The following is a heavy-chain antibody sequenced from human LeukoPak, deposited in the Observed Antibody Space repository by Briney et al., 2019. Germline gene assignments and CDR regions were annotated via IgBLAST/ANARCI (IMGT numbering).Heavy chain of an antibody. V-gene: IGHV1-69*05. Sequence: GASVKVSCKASGGTFSSYAISWVRQAPGQGLEWMGGIIPVFGTANYARKFQGRVTITTDESTSTAYMELSSLRSEDTAVYYCAGRRCGGDCYSGYYYYMDVWGKGTTVTVSS. D-gene: IGHD2-21*02. J-gene: IGHJ6*03. CDR2: IIPVFGTA. CDR3: AGRRCGGDCYSGYYYYMDV. CDR1: GGTFSSYA.